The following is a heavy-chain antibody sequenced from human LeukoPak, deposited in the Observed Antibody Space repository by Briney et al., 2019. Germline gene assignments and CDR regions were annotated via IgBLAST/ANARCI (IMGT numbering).Heavy chain of an antibody. J-gene: IGHJ6*03. Sequence: GGSLRLSCAASGFTFSSYSMNWVRQAPGKGLEWVSSISSSSSYIYYADSVKGRFTISRDNAKNSLYLQMNSLRAEDTAVYYCARDQYYYDSSGYWGYYYYYMDVWGKGTTVTVSS. CDR2: ISSSSSYI. V-gene: IGHV3-21*01. CDR1: GFTFSSYS. CDR3: ARDQYYYDSSGYWGYYYYYMDV. D-gene: IGHD3-22*01.